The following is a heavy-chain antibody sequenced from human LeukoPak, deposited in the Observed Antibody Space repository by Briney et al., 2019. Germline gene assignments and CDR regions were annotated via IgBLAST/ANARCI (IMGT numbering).Heavy chain of an antibody. CDR3: SRDLGGSYNDY. CDR1: GYTFSTYY. Sequence: GSVKVSCKASGYTFSTYYMHWVRQAPGQGLEWVGVINPSGATTTYAQKFQGRVAMTRDTSTSTVYMELSSLRIEDTAMYYCSRDLGGSYNDYWGQGTMVTVSS. D-gene: IGHD1-26*01. V-gene: IGHV1-46*01. CDR2: INPSGATT. J-gene: IGHJ4*02.